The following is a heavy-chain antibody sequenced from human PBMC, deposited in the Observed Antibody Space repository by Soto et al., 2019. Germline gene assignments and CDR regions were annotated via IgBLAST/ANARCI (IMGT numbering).Heavy chain of an antibody. CDR1: GGSISGNY. CDR2: IYYSGST. Sequence: PSETLSLTCTVSGGSISGNYWSWIRQPPGKGLEWIGYIYYSGSTYYNPSLKSRVTISVDRSKHQFSLKLSSVTAADMAVYYCAAGGGLPRYYWGQGTLVTVSS. J-gene: IGHJ4*02. V-gene: IGHV4-59*12. CDR3: AAGGGLPRYY. D-gene: IGHD5-12*01.